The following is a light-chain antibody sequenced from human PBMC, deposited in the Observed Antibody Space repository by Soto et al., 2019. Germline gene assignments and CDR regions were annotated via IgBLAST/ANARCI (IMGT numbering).Light chain of an antibody. CDR1: SGHSSYA. CDR3: QLLGTGVHVV. J-gene: IGLJ2*01. Sequence: QAVVTQSPSASASLGASVKLTCTLTSGHSSYAIAWHQQQPEKGPRYLMKVNSDGSHDKGDGIPDRFSGSSSGAERYLTISSLQSDDEADYYCQLLGTGVHVVFCGGTKLTAL. CDR2: VNSDGSH. V-gene: IGLV4-69*01.